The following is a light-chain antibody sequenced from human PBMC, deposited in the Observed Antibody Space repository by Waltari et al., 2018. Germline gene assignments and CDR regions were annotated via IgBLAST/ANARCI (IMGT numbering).Light chain of an antibody. Sequence: DIQMTQSPSSLSASVGDRVSLTCRASQTVRGFLNWYLQKPGKAPVLLVYATSNLRGGVPSRFSGSGSGTNFTLTISSLQPEDFGTYYCEQTYSVPPFTFGPGTRVDV. CDR1: QTVRGF. J-gene: IGKJ3*01. CDR2: ATS. CDR3: EQTYSVPPFT. V-gene: IGKV1-39*01.